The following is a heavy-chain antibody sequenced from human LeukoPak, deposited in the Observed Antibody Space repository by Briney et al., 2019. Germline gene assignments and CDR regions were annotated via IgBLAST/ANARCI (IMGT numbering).Heavy chain of an antibody. V-gene: IGHV3-11*01. Sequence: GGSLRLSCAASGFTFSDYYMSWIRQAPGKGLEWVSYISSSGSTIYYADSVKGRFTISRDNAKNSLYLQMNSLRAEDTAVYYCAREISLYDYFWGSYRYSDAFDMWGQGTMVTVSS. CDR3: AREISLYDYFWGSYRYSDAFDM. CDR2: ISSSGSTI. CDR1: GFTFSDYY. D-gene: IGHD3-16*02. J-gene: IGHJ3*02.